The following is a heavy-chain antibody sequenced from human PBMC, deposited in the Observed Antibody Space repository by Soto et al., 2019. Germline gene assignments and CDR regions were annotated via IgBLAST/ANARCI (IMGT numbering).Heavy chain of an antibody. CDR3: ARGRGIGNSYFFDY. Sequence: GGSLRLSCAASGFSISSYYLSWVRQAPGKGLEWVSTIYAPGSTNYADSVKGQFTISKDNSRNTVYLQMNRLRADDTAVYFCARGRGIGNSYFFDYCRHGALVTVSS. CDR1: GFSISSYY. J-gene: IGHJ4*01. V-gene: IGHV3-53*01. CDR2: IYAPGST. D-gene: IGHD1-7*01.